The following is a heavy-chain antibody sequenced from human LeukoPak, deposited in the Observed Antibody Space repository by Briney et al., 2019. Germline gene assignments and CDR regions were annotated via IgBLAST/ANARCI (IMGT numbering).Heavy chain of an antibody. D-gene: IGHD6-19*01. CDR2: ISGSGGST. J-gene: IGHJ2*01. CDR1: GFTFSSYA. CDR3: AKVDSSGWSWGYWYLDL. V-gene: IGHV3-23*01. Sequence: PGGSLRLSCAASGFTFSSYAMSWVRQAPGKGLEWVSAISGSGGSTYYADSVQGRFTISRDNSKNTLYLQMNSLRAEDTAVYYCAKVDSSGWSWGYWYLDLWGRGTLVTVSS.